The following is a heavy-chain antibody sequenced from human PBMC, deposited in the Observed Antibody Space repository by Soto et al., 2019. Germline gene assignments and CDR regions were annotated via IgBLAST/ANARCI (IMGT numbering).Heavy chain of an antibody. Sequence: GGSLRLSCAASGFTFSSYGMHWVRQAPGKGLEWVAVISYDGSNKYYADSVKGRFTISRDNSKNTLYLQMNSLRAEDTAVYYCATMRAKDRILSGKKIAAATLFDYWGQGTLVTVSS. CDR2: ISYDGSNK. CDR3: ATMRAKDRILSGKKIAAATLFDY. J-gene: IGHJ4*02. CDR1: GFTFSSYG. D-gene: IGHD6-13*01. V-gene: IGHV3-30*03.